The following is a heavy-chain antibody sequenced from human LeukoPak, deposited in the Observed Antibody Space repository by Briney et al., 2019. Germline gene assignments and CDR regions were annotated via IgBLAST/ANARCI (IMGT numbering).Heavy chain of an antibody. Sequence: GGSLRLYCAASGFTVSSNYMSWVRQAPGKGLEWVSVIYSGGSTYYADSVKGRFTISRDNSKNTLYLQMNSLRAEDTAVYYCVHLGAGYTFGYWGQGTLVTVSS. CDR3: VHLGAGYTFGY. D-gene: IGHD5-24*01. J-gene: IGHJ4*02. V-gene: IGHV3-66*02. CDR1: GFTVSSNY. CDR2: IYSGGST.